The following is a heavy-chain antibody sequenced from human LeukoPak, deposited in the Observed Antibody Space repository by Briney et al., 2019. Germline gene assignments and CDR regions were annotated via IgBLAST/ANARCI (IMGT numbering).Heavy chain of an antibody. D-gene: IGHD3-10*01. Sequence: ASVKVSCKASGYTFTSYDINWVRQATGQGLEWTGWMNPNSGNTGYAQKFQGRVTMTRNTSISTAYMELSSLRSEDTAVYYCARVRTMVRGVIIPKTRYNWFDPWGQGTLVTVSS. CDR3: ARVRTMVRGVIIPKTRYNWFDP. CDR1: GYTFTSYD. V-gene: IGHV1-8*01. J-gene: IGHJ5*02. CDR2: MNPNSGNT.